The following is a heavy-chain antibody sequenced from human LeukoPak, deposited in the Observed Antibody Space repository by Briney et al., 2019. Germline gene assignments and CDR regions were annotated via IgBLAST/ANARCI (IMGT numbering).Heavy chain of an antibody. Sequence: SETLSLTCAVYGGSFSGYYWSGIRQPPGKGLEWIGEINHSGSTNYNPSLKSRVTISVDTSKNQFSLKLSSVTAADTAVYYCARGGTTIFGVAKHLYFDYWGQGTLVTVPS. J-gene: IGHJ4*02. CDR1: GGSFSGYY. CDR2: INHSGST. D-gene: IGHD3-3*01. CDR3: ARGGTTIFGVAKHLYFDY. V-gene: IGHV4-34*01.